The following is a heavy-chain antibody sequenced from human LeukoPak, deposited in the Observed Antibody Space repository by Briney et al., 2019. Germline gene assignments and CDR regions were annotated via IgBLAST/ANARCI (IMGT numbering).Heavy chain of an antibody. J-gene: IGHJ1*01. V-gene: IGHV3-7*01. CDR1: GFTFSSYW. Sequence: GGSLRLSCAASGFTFSSYWMSWVRQAPGKGLEWVANIKQDGSEKYYVDSVKGRFTISGDNAKNSLYLQMNSLRAEDTAVYYCARHPRLGDYGVFQHWGQGTLVTVSS. D-gene: IGHD3-16*01. CDR3: ARHPRLGDYGVFQH. CDR2: IKQDGSEK.